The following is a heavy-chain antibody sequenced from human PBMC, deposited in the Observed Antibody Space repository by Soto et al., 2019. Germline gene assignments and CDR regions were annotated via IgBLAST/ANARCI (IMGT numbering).Heavy chain of an antibody. D-gene: IGHD3-10*01. J-gene: IGHJ4*02. CDR2: ISDSGGST. Sequence: GGSLRLSCEASGFTFSSNVMTWVRQAPGKGLEWVSAISDSGGSTYYADSVAGRFTISRDNSRHTLYLQMNSLRAEDTAIYYCAKALGRDFSDFDSWGQGTQVTVSS. CDR1: GFTFSSNV. V-gene: IGHV3-23*01. CDR3: AKALGRDFSDFDS.